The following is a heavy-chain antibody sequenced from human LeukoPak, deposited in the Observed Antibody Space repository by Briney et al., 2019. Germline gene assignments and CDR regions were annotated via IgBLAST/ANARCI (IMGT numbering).Heavy chain of an antibody. CDR2: VSGDGGST. CDR3: ARESETSGWYDY. V-gene: IGHV3-43*02. CDR1: GFIFDNYA. D-gene: IGHD6-19*01. Sequence: ARGSLRLSCAAPGFIFDNYAIHWVRQAPGKGLEWLSLVSGDGGSTFYADSVRGRFTISRDNNRKSLSLQMSSLRSEETALYYCARESETSGWYDYWGQGTLVTVSS. J-gene: IGHJ4*02.